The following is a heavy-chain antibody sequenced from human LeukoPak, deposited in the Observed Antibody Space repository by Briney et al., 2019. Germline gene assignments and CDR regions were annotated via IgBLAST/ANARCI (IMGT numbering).Heavy chain of an antibody. D-gene: IGHD3-22*01. CDR1: GYTFTSYD. CDR2: IIPVLWTS. V-gene: IGHV1-69*04. CDR3: AREGDLVVRSWFGP. Sequence: ASVKVSCKASGYTFTSYDINWVRQAPGQGLEWMGRIIPVLWTSNYAQKFQGRLTITADKSTSTVYMELSSLRSEDTAVYYCAREGDLVVRSWFGPWGQGSLVKVSS. J-gene: IGHJ5*02.